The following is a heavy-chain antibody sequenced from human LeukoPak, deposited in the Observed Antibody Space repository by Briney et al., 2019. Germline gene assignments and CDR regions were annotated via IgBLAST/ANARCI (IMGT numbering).Heavy chain of an antibody. CDR1: GYTLTELS. J-gene: IGHJ4*02. Sequence: ASVKVSCKVSGYTLTELSMHLVRQAPGKGLEWMGGFDPEDGETIYAQKFQGRVTMTEDTSTDTAYMELSSLRSEDTAVYYCATYDSSGYYSSRVFDYWGQGTLVTVSS. V-gene: IGHV1-24*01. D-gene: IGHD3-22*01. CDR3: ATYDSSGYYSSRVFDY. CDR2: FDPEDGET.